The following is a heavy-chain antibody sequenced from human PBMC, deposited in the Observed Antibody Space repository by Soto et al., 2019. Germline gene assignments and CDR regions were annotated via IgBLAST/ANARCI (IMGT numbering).Heavy chain of an antibody. CDR1: GGSIGSGNYY. CDR3: ARRGSGFDGYLDS. J-gene: IGHJ4*02. Sequence: QVQLQASGPGLVKPSQTLSLTCTVSGGSIGSGNYYWNWVLQVQGNALECIGYIHASGGSYYTPSITSRVVISLGASNILFSLHLSSLAAADTAVYYCARRGSGFDGYLDSLGQGTLVTVSS. CDR2: IHASGGS. V-gene: IGHV4-31*03. D-gene: IGHD1-26*01.